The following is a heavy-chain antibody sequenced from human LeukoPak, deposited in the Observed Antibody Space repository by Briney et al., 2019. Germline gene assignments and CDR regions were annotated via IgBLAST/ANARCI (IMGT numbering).Heavy chain of an antibody. CDR1: GITLSDFW. CDR2: IYYSGSS. Sequence: GSLRLSCAASGITLSDFWFSWVRQAPGKGLEWIAYIYYSGSSNYNPSLKSRATISLDTSKNQFSLKLSSVTAADTAVYYCARASVTYYYYYYYMDVWGKGTTVTVSS. CDR3: ARASVTYYYYYYYMDV. J-gene: IGHJ6*03. V-gene: IGHV4-59*01. D-gene: IGHD4-11*01.